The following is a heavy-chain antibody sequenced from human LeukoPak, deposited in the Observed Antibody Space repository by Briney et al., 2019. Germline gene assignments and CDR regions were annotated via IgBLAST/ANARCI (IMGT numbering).Heavy chain of an antibody. CDR2: INPNSGGT. D-gene: IGHD3-10*01. V-gene: IGHV1-2*02. J-gene: IGHJ6*03. Sequence: ASVKVSCKASGYTFTGYHMHWVRQAPGQGLEWMGWINPNSGGTNYAQKFQGRVTMTRDTSINAAYMELSSLRSEDTAVYYCARGPYGSGSPYYYYMDVWGKGTTVTVSS. CDR3: ARGPYGSGSPYYYYMDV. CDR1: GYTFTGYH.